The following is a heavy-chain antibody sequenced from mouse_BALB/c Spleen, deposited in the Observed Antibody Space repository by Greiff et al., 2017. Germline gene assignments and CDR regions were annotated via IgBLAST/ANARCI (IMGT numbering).Heavy chain of an antibody. J-gene: IGHJ2*01. V-gene: IGHV1-18*01. CDR2: INPYNGAT. CDR3: ARGDPYYFDY. D-gene: IGHD3-3*01. Sequence: VQLQQSGPELVKPGASVKISCKTSGYTFTEYTMHWVKQSHGKSLEWIGRINPYNGATSYNQNFKDKASLTVDKSSSTAYMELHSLTSEDSAVYYCARGDPYYFDYWGQGTTLTVSS. CDR1: GYTFTEYT.